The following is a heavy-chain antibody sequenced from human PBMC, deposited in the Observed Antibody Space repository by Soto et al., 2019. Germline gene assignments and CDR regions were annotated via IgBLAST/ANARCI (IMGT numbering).Heavy chain of an antibody. V-gene: IGHV4-31*03. CDR1: GVSLSSGVYY. Sequence: SVTLSLTCTVSGVSLSSGVYYWSRIRQHPGKGLEWIGYIYYSGSTYYNPSLKSRVTISVDTSKNQFSLKLSSVTAADTAVYYCARDKITGLFDYWGQGTLVTVSS. CDR3: ARDKITGLFDY. D-gene: IGHD2-8*02. CDR2: IYYSGST. J-gene: IGHJ4*02.